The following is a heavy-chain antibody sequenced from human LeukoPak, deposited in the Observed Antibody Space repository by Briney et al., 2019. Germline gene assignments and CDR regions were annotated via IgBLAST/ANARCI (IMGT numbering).Heavy chain of an antibody. CDR2: INHSGST. J-gene: IGHJ4*02. Sequence: SETLSLTCAVYGGSFSGYYWSWIRQPPGKGLEWIGEINHSGSTNYNPSLKSRVTISVDTSKNQFSLKLSSVTAADTAVYYCARETYYYDSSGYNDDYWGQGTLVTVSS. CDR3: ARETYYYDSSGYNDDY. V-gene: IGHV4-34*01. CDR1: GGSFSGYY. D-gene: IGHD3-22*01.